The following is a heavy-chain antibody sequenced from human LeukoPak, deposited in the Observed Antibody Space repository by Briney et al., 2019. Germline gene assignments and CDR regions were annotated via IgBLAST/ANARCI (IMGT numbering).Heavy chain of an antibody. CDR1: GYTFTSYG. J-gene: IGHJ4*02. CDR2: ISAYNGNT. CDR3: ARDYVEVVPAAPYDY. Sequence: ASVKVSCKASGYTFTSYGISWVRQAPGQGLEWMGWISAYNGNTNYAQKLQGRVTMTTDTSTSTAYMELRSLRSDDTAVYYCARDYVEVVPAAPYDYWGQGTLVTVSS. V-gene: IGHV1-18*01. D-gene: IGHD2-2*01.